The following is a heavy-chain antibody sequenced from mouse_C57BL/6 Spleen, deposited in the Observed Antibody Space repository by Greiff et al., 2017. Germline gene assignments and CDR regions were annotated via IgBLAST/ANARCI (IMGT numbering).Heavy chain of an antibody. CDR2: IDPANGNT. V-gene: IGHV14-3*01. J-gene: IGHJ1*03. D-gene: IGHD1-1*01. CDR1: GFNIKNTY. CDR3: ARPGITTVVATKYFDV. Sequence: EVKLQESVAELVRPGASVKLSCTASGFNIKNTYMHWVKQRPEQGLEWIGRIDPANGNTKYAPKFQGKATITADTSSNTAYLQLSSLTSEDTAIYYCARPGITTVVATKYFDVWGTGTTVTVSS.